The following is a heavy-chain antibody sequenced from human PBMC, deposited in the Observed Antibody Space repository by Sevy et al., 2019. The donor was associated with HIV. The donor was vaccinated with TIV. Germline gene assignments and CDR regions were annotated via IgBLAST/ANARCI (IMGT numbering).Heavy chain of an antibody. J-gene: IGHJ5*02. V-gene: IGHV1-2*06. Sequence: ASVKVSCKASGYTFTGYYLHWVRQAPGQGLECIGRINPNSGGTNYLQKFQGRVTMTRDTSTSTAYMELSSLRSDDTAIYYCARGGMTTMTTNWFDPWGQGTLVTVSS. CDR3: ARGGMTTMTTNWFDP. D-gene: IGHD4-17*01. CDR1: GYTFTGYY. CDR2: INPNSGGT.